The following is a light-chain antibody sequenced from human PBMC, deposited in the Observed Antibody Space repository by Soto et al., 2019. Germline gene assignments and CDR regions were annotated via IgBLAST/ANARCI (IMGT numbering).Light chain of an antibody. J-gene: IGLJ1*01. CDR3: ASYTTSSTYV. CDR2: DVS. V-gene: IGLV2-14*01. CDR1: SSDVGGYSY. Sequence: SSLTKPASVSGSPGQSIAISCNRTSSDVGGYSYVSWYQQQPGKAPKLVISDVSNRPSGVSDRFSGSKSGNTASLTISGLQTEDEADYYCASYTTSSTYVFGTGTKVTVL.